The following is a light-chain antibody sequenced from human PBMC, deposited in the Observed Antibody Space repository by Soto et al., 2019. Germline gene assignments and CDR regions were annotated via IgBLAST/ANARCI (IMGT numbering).Light chain of an antibody. V-gene: IGKV3-11*01. J-gene: IGKJ5*01. CDR2: DAS. Sequence: IVLTQSPATLSLSPGERVTLSCRTSQSVNSHLAWYQQKPGQAPRLLIYDASIRASGIPARIIGSGAGTDFTLTISSLEPEDFAVYYCQQRSSWPKVTFGQGTRLEIK. CDR3: QQRSSWPKVT. CDR1: QSVNSH.